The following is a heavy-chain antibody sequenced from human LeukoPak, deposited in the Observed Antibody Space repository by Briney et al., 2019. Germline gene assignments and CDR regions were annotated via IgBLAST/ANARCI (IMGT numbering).Heavy chain of an antibody. V-gene: IGHV4-59*08. J-gene: IGHJ5*02. CDR1: GGSISRYY. Sequence: SETLSLTCTVSGGSISRYYWSWIRQPPGKGLEWIGYIYYSGSTNYNPSLKSRVTISVDTSKNQFSLKLSSVTAADTAVYYCARQFHSSSWFDPWGQGTLVTVSS. D-gene: IGHD6-13*01. CDR2: IYYSGST. CDR3: ARQFHSSSWFDP.